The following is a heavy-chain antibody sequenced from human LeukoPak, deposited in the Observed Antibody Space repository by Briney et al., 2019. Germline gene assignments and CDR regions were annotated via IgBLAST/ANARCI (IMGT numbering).Heavy chain of an antibody. Sequence: GGSLRLSCAASGFTFSSYAMHWVRQAPGKGLEWVAVISYDGSNKYYADSVKGRFTISRDNSKNTLYLQMNSLRAEDTAVYYCARARDGYPIGYFDYWGQGTLVTVSS. CDR3: ARARDGYPIGYFDY. CDR1: GFTFSSYA. D-gene: IGHD5-24*01. J-gene: IGHJ4*02. V-gene: IGHV3-30*04. CDR2: ISYDGSNK.